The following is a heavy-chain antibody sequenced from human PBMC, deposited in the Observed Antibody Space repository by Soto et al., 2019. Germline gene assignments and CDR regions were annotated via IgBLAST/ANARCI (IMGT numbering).Heavy chain of an antibody. Sequence: PSETLSLTCTVSGGSISGSSYYWGWIRQPPGKGLEWIGAIYYTGRTYYKPSLKSRVTISEDTSKNQFSLKLNSVSAADTAVYYCASGGEGSIAVAGWGQGTLVTVSS. CDR2: IYYTGRT. CDR1: GGSISGSSYY. V-gene: IGHV4-39*01. D-gene: IGHD6-19*01. J-gene: IGHJ4*02. CDR3: ASGGEGSIAVAG.